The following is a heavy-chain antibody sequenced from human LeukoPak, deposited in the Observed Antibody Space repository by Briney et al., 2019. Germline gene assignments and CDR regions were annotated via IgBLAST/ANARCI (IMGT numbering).Heavy chain of an antibody. D-gene: IGHD1-26*01. CDR1: GFTFSSYA. CDR2: FSGGDGSP. V-gene: IGHV3-23*01. CDR3: ARDRGSYGNPYFFDY. J-gene: IGHJ4*02. Sequence: GGSLRLSCVASGFTFSSYAMTWFRQAPGKGLEWVSSFSGGDGSPYHADSVKGRFTISRDNAKNSLYLQMNSLRAEDTAVYFCARDRGSYGNPYFFDYWGQGTLVTVSS.